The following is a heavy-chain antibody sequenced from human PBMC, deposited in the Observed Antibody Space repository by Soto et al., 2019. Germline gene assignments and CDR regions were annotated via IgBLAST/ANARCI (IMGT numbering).Heavy chain of an antibody. V-gene: IGHV3-23*01. CDR3: AKSAMVRGGGWFDP. CDR2: ISGSGGIT. Sequence: EVQLLESGGGLVQPGGFLRLSCAASGFTFSSDAMNWVRQAPGKGLEWVSDISGSGGITYYADSVKGRFTISRDNSKNTLYLQMNSLRAEDTAVYYCAKSAMVRGGGWFDPWGQGTLVTVSS. J-gene: IGHJ5*02. CDR1: GFTFSSDA. D-gene: IGHD3-10*01.